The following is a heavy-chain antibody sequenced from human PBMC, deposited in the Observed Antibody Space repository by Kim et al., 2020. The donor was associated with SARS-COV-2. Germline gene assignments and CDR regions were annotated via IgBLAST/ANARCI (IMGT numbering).Heavy chain of an antibody. CDR3: ATEQFQYGSGSYYEGGMDV. D-gene: IGHD3-10*01. CDR1: GFTFSSYA. J-gene: IGHJ6*02. CDR2: ISYDGSNK. V-gene: IGHV3-30*04. Sequence: GGSLRLSCAASGFTFSSYAMHWVRQAPGKGLEWVAVISYDGSNKYYADSVKGRFTISRDNSKNTLYLQMNSLRAEDTAVYYCATEQFQYGSGSYYEGGMDVWGQGTTVTVSS.